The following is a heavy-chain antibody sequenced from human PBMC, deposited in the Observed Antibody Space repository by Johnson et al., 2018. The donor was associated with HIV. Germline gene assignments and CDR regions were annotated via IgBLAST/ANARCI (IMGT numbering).Heavy chain of an antibody. Sequence: VQLVESGGGVVQPGRSLRLSCAASGFTSSNYVMSWVRRAPGKGLEWVSAISGSGGSTYYADSVKGRFTISRDNSKNTLSLQMNSLRAEDSAVYYCARDQGIATRFASAFDIWGQGTMVTVSS. CDR1: GFTSSNYV. D-gene: IGHD6-13*01. V-gene: IGHV3-23*04. CDR2: ISGSGGST. J-gene: IGHJ3*02. CDR3: ARDQGIATRFASAFDI.